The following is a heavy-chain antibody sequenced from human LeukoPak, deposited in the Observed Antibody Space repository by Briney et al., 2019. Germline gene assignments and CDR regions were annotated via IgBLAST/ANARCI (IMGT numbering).Heavy chain of an antibody. CDR2: INHSGST. J-gene: IGHJ6*02. D-gene: IGHD3-10*01. Sequence: SETLSLTCAVYGGSFSGYYWSWIRQPPGKGLEWMGEINHSGSTNYNPSLKSRVTISVDTSKNQFSLKLNSVTAADTAVYYCARYTYYYGSGTYYYGMDVWGQGTTVTVSS. V-gene: IGHV4-34*01. CDR3: ARYTYYYGSGTYYYGMDV. CDR1: GGSFSGYY.